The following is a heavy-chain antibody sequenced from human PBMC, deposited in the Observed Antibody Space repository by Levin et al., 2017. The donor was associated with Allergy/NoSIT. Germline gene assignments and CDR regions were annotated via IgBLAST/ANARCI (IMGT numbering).Heavy chain of an antibody. CDR3: VRQGLKIVSPGGAILY. J-gene: IGHJ4*02. D-gene: IGHD5/OR15-5a*01. V-gene: IGHV4-39*01. Sequence: SETLSLTCTVSGDSIIGDSFYWGWIRQPPGTGLEWIGSVHYSGITYYNPSLKSRVSISIDTSKTQFSLNLTSVAAADTAVYFCVRQGLKIVSPGGAILYWGQGTLVTVSS. CDR2: VHYSGIT. CDR1: GDSIIGDSFY.